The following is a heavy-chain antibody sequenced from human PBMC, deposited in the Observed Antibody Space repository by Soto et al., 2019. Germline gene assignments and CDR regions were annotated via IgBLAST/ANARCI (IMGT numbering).Heavy chain of an antibody. CDR2: IYYSGST. Sequence: PSETLSLTCTVSGGSISSYYWSWIRQPPGKGLEWIGYIYYSGSTNYNPSLKSRVTISVDTSKNQFSLKLSSVTAADTAVYYCARDSVYCSGGSCYRPEYFQHWGQGTLVTVPS. CDR3: ARDSVYCSGGSCYRPEYFQH. V-gene: IGHV4-59*01. D-gene: IGHD2-15*01. CDR1: GGSISSYY. J-gene: IGHJ1*01.